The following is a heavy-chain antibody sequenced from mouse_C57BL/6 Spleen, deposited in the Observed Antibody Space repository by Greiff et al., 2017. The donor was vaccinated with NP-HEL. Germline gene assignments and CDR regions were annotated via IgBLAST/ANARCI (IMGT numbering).Heavy chain of an antibody. CDR1: GYTFTSYW. CDR3: ARLYGNYPLGYFDV. Sequence: QVQLQQPGAELVRPGSSVKLSCKASGYTFTSYWMHWVKQRPIQGLEWIGNIDPSDSETHYNQKFKDKATLTVDKSSSTAYMQLSSLTSEDSAVSYWARLYGNYPLGYFDVWGTGTTVTVSS. V-gene: IGHV1-52*01. D-gene: IGHD2-1*01. CDR2: IDPSDSET. J-gene: IGHJ1*03.